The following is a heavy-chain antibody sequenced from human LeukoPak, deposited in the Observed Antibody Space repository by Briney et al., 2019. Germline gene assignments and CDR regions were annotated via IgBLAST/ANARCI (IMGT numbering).Heavy chain of an antibody. CDR1: GFTFSSYS. Sequence: PGGSLRLSCAASGFTFSSYSMNWVRQAPGKGLEWVSYISSSSSTIYYADSVKGRFTISRDNAKNSLYLQMNSLRAEDTAVYYCARDAIFGVVIYYMDVWAKGPRSPSP. CDR3: ARDAIFGVVIYYMDV. D-gene: IGHD3-3*01. CDR2: ISSSSSTI. J-gene: IGHJ6*03. V-gene: IGHV3-48*01.